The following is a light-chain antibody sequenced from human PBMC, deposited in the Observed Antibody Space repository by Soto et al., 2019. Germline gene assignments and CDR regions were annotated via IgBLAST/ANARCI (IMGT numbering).Light chain of an antibody. J-gene: IGLJ3*02. CDR1: SSDVGGYDY. CDR3: ASYTSSSIWV. CDR2: EVS. V-gene: IGLV2-14*01. Sequence: QSALTQPASVSGSPGQSITISCTGTSSDVGGYDYVSWYQLHPGKAPKLMIFEVSNRPSGVSYRFSGSKSGNTASLTISGLQVEDEADYYCASYTSSSIWVFGGGTKLTVL.